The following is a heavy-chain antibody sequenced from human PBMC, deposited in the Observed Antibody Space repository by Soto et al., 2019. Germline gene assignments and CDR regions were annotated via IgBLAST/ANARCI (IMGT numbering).Heavy chain of an antibody. CDR3: ARGASSLYVLGWFEP. CDR1: GCTFSSYA. V-gene: IGHV1-69*13. D-gene: IGHD3-16*01. J-gene: IGHJ5*02. Sequence: SVKVSCKASGCTFSSYAISWVRQAPGQGLEWMGGIIPIFGTANYAQKFQGRVTITADESTSTAYMELSSLRSEDTAVYYCARGASSLYVLGWFEPWGQGTLGSVTS. CDR2: IIPIFGTA.